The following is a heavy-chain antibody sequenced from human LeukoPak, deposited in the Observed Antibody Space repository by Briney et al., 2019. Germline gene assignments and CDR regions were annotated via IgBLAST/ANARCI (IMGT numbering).Heavy chain of an antibody. CDR2: IYHSGST. J-gene: IGHJ4*02. CDR3: ARAVGGDGSGSL. Sequence: SETLSLTCTVSGGSISSSSYYWGWIRQPPGTGLEWIGSIYHSGSTYYNPSLKSRVTIAVETSKNQFSLKLSSVTAADTAVYYCARAVGGDGSGSLWGPGTLVTVSS. CDR1: GGSISSSSYY. D-gene: IGHD3-10*01. V-gene: IGHV4-39*07.